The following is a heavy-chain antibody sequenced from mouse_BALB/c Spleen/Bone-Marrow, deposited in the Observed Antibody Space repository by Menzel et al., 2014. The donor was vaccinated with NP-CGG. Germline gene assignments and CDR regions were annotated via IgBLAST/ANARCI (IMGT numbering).Heavy chain of an antibody. CDR2: ISNGGGST. CDR3: ARQGACSYFDY. V-gene: IGHV5-12*02. Sequence: DVQLVESGGGLVQPGGSLKLSCATSGFTFSDYYMYWVRQTPEKRLEWVAYISNGGGSTYYPDTVKGRFTISRDNAKNTLYLQMSRLKSEDTAMYYCARQGACSYFDYWGQGTTLTVSS. J-gene: IGHJ2*01. CDR1: GFTFSDYY.